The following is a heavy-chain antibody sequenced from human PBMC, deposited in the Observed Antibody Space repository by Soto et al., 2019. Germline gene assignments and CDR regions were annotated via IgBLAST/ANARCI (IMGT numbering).Heavy chain of an antibody. CDR2: IYTSGST. CDR1: TASINSYY. V-gene: IGHV4-4*07. CDR3: AGEYSSSWSRYNVFDY. D-gene: IGHD6-13*01. J-gene: IGHJ4*02. Sequence: ESLSLTRPVSTASINSYYWSWIREPSGKVVVGIGRIYTSGSTNYTPSLKSRVTMSVDTSKNQYSLKLSSVTAADTAVYYCAGEYSSSWSRYNVFDYWGQGTMVTV.